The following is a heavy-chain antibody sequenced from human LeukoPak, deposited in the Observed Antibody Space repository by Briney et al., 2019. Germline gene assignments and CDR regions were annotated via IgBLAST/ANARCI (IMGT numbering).Heavy chain of an antibody. Sequence: GGSLRLSCAASGFTFSSYAMSWVRQAPGKGLEWVSAISGSGGSTYYADSVKGRFTISRDNSKNTLYLQMNSLRVEDTAVYYCVRDYDSSGFLAHWGQGTLVTVSS. CDR3: VRDYDSSGFLAH. D-gene: IGHD3-22*01. V-gene: IGHV3-23*01. CDR2: ISGSGGST. CDR1: GFTFSSYA. J-gene: IGHJ4*02.